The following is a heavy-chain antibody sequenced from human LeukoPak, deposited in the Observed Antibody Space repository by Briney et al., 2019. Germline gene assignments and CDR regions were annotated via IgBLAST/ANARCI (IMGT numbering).Heavy chain of an antibody. J-gene: IGHJ4*02. D-gene: IGHD1-1*01. V-gene: IGHV4-34*01. CDR2: INHSGST. CDR1: GGSFSGYY. Sequence: PSETLSLTCAVYGGSFSGYYWSWIRQPPGKGLEWIGEINHSGSTNYNPSLKSRVTILVDTSKNQFSLKLSSVTAADTAVYYCARVGDWNDLVYWGQGTLVTVSS. CDR3: ARVGDWNDLVY.